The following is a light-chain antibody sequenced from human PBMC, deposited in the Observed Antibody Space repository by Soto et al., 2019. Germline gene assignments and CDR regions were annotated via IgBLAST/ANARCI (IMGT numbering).Light chain of an antibody. CDR3: QQRSDWPIT. CDR1: QSISTY. V-gene: IGKV3-11*01. CDR2: HAS. J-gene: IGKJ5*01. Sequence: EIVVTQSPVTLSLSPGERATLSCRASQSISTYLAWYQHKPGQAPRLLISHASNRATGIPARFSGSGSGTDFTLSISSLEPEDFAVYYCQQRSDWPITFGQGTRLEIK.